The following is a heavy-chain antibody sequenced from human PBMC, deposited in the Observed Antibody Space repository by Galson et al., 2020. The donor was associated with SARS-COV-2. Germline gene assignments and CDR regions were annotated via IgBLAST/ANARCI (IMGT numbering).Heavy chain of an antibody. CDR3: ARGFSPSGDF. CDR1: GFLFSSYE. Sequence: GESLKISCAGSGFLFSSYEMNWVRQAPGKGLEWISYIGSSGGTIYYADSVRGRFTISRDDAKSSLYLQMNSLRAEDTAVYYCARGFSPSGDFWGQGTLVTVSS. CDR2: IGSSGGTI. J-gene: IGHJ4*02. V-gene: IGHV3-48*03.